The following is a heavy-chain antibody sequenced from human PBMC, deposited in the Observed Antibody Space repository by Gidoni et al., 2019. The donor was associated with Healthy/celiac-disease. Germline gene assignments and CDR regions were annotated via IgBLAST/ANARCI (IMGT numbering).Heavy chain of an antibody. Sequence: QVQLVESGGGVVQPGRSLRLSCAASGFTLRSSGMHWVRRAPGKGLEWLAVISYDGSNKYYADSVKGRFTISRDNSKNTLYLQMNSLRAEDTAVYYCAKGAAATVTSKLDYWGQGTLVTVSS. CDR1: GFTLRSSG. J-gene: IGHJ4*02. CDR3: AKGAAATVTSKLDY. D-gene: IGHD4-17*01. CDR2: ISYDGSNK. V-gene: IGHV3-30*18.